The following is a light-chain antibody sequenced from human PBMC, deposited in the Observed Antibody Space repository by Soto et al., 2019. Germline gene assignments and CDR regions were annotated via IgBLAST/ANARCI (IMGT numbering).Light chain of an antibody. CDR2: DAS. CDR3: QQRSNWPPT. V-gene: IGKV3-11*01. CDR1: QSLSTY. Sequence: EIILTQSPATLSLSPGERATLSCRASQSLSTYLAWYQKKPGQAPRLLIYDASNRATGIPVRFSGSGSGTDFTLIISSLEPEDFAVYYCQQRSNWPPTFGQGTKVEIK. J-gene: IGKJ2*01.